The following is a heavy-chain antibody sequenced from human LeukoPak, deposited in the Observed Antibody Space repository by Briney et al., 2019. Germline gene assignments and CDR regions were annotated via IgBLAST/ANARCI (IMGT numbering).Heavy chain of an antibody. J-gene: IGHJ4*02. CDR1: GYTFSAYY. V-gene: IGHV1-46*01. D-gene: IGHD6-13*01. CDR3: AKIAATGSFDY. Sequence: ASVKVSCKASGYTFSAYYMHWVRQASGQGLEWMGIMNPSGGSATYAQKFQGRVTMTSDTSTSTVYMELSSLKFEDTAIYYCAKIAATGSFDYWGQGTLVTVSS. CDR2: MNPSGGSA.